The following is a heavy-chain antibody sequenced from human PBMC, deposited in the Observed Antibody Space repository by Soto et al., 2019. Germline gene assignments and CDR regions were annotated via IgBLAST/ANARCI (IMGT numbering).Heavy chain of an antibody. J-gene: IGHJ5*02. CDR2: ISSSDYYI. CDR3: AIADTDIVVVPSLVAP. V-gene: IGHV3-21*01. D-gene: IGHD2-2*01. CDR1: GFTFSSYD. Sequence: PGGSLRLSXAASGFTFSSYDMNWVRQAPGKGLEWVSSISSSDYYIYYADSVKGRFTISRDNAKNSLFLQMNSLRAEDTAVYYWAIADTDIVVVPSLVAPWGQGTLVTVSS.